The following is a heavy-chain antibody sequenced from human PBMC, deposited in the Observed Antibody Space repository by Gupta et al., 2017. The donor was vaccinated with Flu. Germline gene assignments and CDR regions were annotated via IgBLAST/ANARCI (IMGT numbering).Heavy chain of an antibody. CDR3: ATDRVGRDGPTLYSSGCPHGLCFDY. Sequence: ELEWMGGFDPEDGETIYAQKFQGRVTMTEDTSTDTAYMELSSLRSEDTAVYYCATDRVGRDGPTLYSSGCPHGLCFDYWGQGTLVTVSS. D-gene: IGHD6-19*01. V-gene: IGHV1-24*01. J-gene: IGHJ4*02. CDR2: FDPEDGET.